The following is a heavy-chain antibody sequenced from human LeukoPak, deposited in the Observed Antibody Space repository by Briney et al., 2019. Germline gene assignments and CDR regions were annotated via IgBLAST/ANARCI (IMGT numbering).Heavy chain of an antibody. CDR2: INPHSGGT. J-gene: IGHJ4*02. V-gene: IGHV1-2*02. Sequence: ASVKVSCKASGYTFIGYYMHWVRQAPGQGLEWMGWINPHSGGTNSEQNFQGRVTMSRDTSISTVYMELSSLRSDDTAVYYCARLANGYRNFDYWGQGTLVTVSS. CDR1: GYTFIGYY. D-gene: IGHD5-18*01. CDR3: ARLANGYRNFDY.